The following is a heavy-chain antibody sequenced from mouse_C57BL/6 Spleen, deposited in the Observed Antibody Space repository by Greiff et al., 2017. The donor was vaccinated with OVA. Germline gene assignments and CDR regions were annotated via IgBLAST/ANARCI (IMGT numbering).Heavy chain of an antibody. CDR3: ARERDYYAMDY. J-gene: IGHJ4*01. V-gene: IGHV5-4*01. CDR2: ISDGGSYT. CDR1: GFTFSSYA. Sequence: EVQGVESGGGLVKPGGSLKLSCAASGFTFSSYAMSWVRQTPEKRLAWVATISDGGSYTYYPDNVKGRFTISRDNAKNNLYLQMSHLKSEDTAMYYCARERDYYAMDYWGQGTSVTVSS.